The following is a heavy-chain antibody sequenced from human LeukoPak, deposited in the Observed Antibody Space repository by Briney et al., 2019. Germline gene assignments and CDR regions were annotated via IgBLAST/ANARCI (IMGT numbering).Heavy chain of an antibody. J-gene: IGHJ6*03. D-gene: IGHD4-17*01. CDR3: ARTGGTPYGDYGRGYYYYYMDV. V-gene: IGHV1-46*01. CDR1: GYTFSNYC. Sequence: GASVKVSCKASGYTFSNYCMHWVRQAPGQGLEWMGILNPTYDIPIYAQTFEGRVTMTRDMSTSTAYMELSSLRSEDTAVYYCARTGGTPYGDYGRGYYYYYMDVWGKGTTVTISS. CDR2: LNPTYDIP.